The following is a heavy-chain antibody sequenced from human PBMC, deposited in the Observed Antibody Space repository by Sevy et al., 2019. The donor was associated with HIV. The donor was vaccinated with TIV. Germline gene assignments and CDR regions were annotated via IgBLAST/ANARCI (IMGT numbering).Heavy chain of an antibody. D-gene: IGHD1-1*01. CDR2: ISSSSSYI. Sequence: GGSLRLSCAASGFTFSSYSMNWVRQAPGKGLEWVSSISSSSSYIYSADSVKGRFTISRDNAKNSLYLQMNSLRAEDTAVYYCAREDPGTTWYAFDIWGQGTMVTVSS. CDR3: AREDPGTTWYAFDI. J-gene: IGHJ3*02. CDR1: GFTFSSYS. V-gene: IGHV3-21*01.